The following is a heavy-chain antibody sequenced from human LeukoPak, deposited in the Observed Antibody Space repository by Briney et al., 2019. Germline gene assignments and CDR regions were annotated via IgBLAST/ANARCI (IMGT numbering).Heavy chain of an antibody. CDR2: IYYSGST. D-gene: IGHD3-22*01. J-gene: IGHJ4*02. V-gene: IGHV4-31*03. CDR1: GGSINSGNYY. Sequence: SQTLSLTCSVSGGSINSGNYYWSWIRQHPGKGLEYIGYIYYSGSTYYNPSLKSRLTISVDTSKNQFSLKLSSVTAADTGVYYCARSPSDSSGYYLDYWGQGTLVTVSS. CDR3: ARSPSDSSGYYLDY.